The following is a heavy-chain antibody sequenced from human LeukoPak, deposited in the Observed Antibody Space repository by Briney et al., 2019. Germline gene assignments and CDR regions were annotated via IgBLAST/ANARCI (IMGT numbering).Heavy chain of an antibody. V-gene: IGHV3-30*03. J-gene: IGHJ3*02. CDR2: ISNDGNNK. Sequence: PGGSLRLSCAASGFPFSTYGMHWVRQAPGKGLEWVAAISNDGNNKFYTDSVKGRFTMSRDHPKNTMNLQMNSLRAEDTAVYYCARAGRWEGRPHAFDIWGQGTMVTVSS. CDR1: GFPFSTYG. D-gene: IGHD1-26*01. CDR3: ARAGRWEGRPHAFDI.